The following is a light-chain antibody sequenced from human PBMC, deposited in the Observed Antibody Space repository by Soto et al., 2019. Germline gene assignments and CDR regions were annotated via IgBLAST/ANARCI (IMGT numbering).Light chain of an antibody. CDR1: QSLGSD. V-gene: IGKV3-15*01. J-gene: IGKJ5*01. Sequence: IVRTKSPGTLSLSRGDTATLSCRASQSLGSDLAWYQQKPGQAPRLLIFGASARPTGIAARISGSGCGRQFTLTISSLRSEDFAVYYCQQYNNWPPITSGQGTRREIK. CDR3: QQYNNWPPIT. CDR2: GAS.